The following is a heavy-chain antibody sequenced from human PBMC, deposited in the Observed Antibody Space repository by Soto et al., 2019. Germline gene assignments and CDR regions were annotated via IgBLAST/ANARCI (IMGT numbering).Heavy chain of an antibody. D-gene: IGHD3-10*01. CDR2: IYYSGST. V-gene: IGHV4-61*01. J-gene: IGHJ6*02. CDR3: ARVRLAITMVRGVIAPKYYGMDV. Sequence: SETLSLTCTVPGGSVSSGSYYWSWIRQPPGKGLEWIGYIYYSGSTNYNPSLKSRVTISVDTSKNQFSLKLSSVTAADTAVYYCARVRLAITMVRGVIAPKYYGMDVWGQGTTVTVSS. CDR1: GGSVSSGSYY.